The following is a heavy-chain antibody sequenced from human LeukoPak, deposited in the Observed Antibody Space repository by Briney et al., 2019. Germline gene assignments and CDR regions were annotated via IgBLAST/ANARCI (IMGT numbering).Heavy chain of an antibody. D-gene: IGHD3-3*01. J-gene: IGHJ6*03. V-gene: IGHV1-2*02. CDR2: INPNSGGT. Sequence: ASVKVSCKASGYTFTGYYMHGVRQAPGQGLEGMGWINPNSGGTNYAQKFQGRVTMTRDTSISTAYMELSRLRSDDTAVYYCARGVTIFGVVRYYYYMDVWGKGTTVTVSS. CDR1: GYTFTGYY. CDR3: ARGVTIFGVVRYYYYMDV.